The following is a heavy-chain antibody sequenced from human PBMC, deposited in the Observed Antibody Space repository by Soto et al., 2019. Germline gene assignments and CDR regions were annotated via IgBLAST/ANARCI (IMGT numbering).Heavy chain of an antibody. V-gene: IGHV3-30-3*01. CDR2: ISYDGSNK. Sequence: GGSLRLSCAASGFTFSSYAMHWVRQAPGKGLEWVAVISYDGSNKYYADSVKGRFTISRDNSKNTLYPQMNSLRAEDTAVYYCARDRIAVADYYYYGMDVWGQGTTVTVSS. J-gene: IGHJ6*02. D-gene: IGHD6-19*01. CDR3: ARDRIAVADYYYYGMDV. CDR1: GFTFSSYA.